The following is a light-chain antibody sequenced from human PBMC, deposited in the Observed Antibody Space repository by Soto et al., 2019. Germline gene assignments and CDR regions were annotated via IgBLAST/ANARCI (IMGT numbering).Light chain of an antibody. J-gene: IGKJ1*01. Sequence: DIVMTQSPDSLAVSLGERATINCKSCQSLLHLAWYQQKPGQPPKLLIYWASTRESGVPDRFSGSGSGTDFTLTISSLQAEDVAVYYCQQYYTTPVTFGQGTKVEIK. CDR1: QSLLH. CDR2: WAS. V-gene: IGKV4-1*01. CDR3: QQYYTTPVT.